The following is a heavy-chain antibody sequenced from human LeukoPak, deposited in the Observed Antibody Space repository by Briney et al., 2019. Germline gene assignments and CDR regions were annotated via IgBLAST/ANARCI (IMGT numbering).Heavy chain of an antibody. D-gene: IGHD5-18*01. J-gene: IGHJ4*02. CDR2: INPNGGST. CDR1: GYTFTSYY. V-gene: IGHV1-46*01. Sequence: ASVKVSCKASGYTFTSYYMHWVRQAPGQGLEWMGIINPNGGSTSCAQKFQGRVTMTRDTSTSTVYMDLSSLRSEDTAVYYCARRGSQLNFDYWGQGTLVIVSS. CDR3: ARRGSQLNFDY.